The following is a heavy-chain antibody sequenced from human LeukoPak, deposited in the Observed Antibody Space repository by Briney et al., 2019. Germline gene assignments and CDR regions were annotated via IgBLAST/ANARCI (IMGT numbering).Heavy chain of an antibody. CDR2: INWNGGST. V-gene: IGHV3-20*04. Sequence: RSGGSLRLSCAASGSTSDDYAMSWVRQAPGKGLECVSCINWNGGSTGYVDSVKGRFAISRDNAKNSLYLQMNSLRGEDTALYYCARDAHFGGVFDIWGQGTMVTVSS. D-gene: IGHD2-21*01. CDR1: GSTSDDYA. CDR3: ARDAHFGGVFDI. J-gene: IGHJ3*02.